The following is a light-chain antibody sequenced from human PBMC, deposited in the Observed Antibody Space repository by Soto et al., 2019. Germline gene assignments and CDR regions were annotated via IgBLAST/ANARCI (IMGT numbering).Light chain of an antibody. CDR1: QSVLYRSNKKNY. CDR3: QQYYTTLRT. J-gene: IGKJ1*01. V-gene: IGKV4-1*01. CDR2: WAS. Sequence: DIVMTQSPDSLAVSLGGTATIHCKSSQSVLYRSNKKNYLAWYQQKPGQPPKLLFYWASTRQSGVPDRLSGRGSGKDFTLTISSLQAEDVAVYYCQQYYTTLRTFGQGTKVEIK.